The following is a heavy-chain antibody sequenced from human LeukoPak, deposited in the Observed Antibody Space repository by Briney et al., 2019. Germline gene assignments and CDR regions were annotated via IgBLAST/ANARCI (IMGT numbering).Heavy chain of an antibody. Sequence: GGSLRLSCAASGFTFSSYSMNWVRQAPGKGLEWVSYISSSSSTIYYADSVEGRFTISRDNAKNSLYLQMNSLRAEDTAVYYCARDTGDWTLDYWGQGTLVTVSS. CDR1: GFTFSSYS. V-gene: IGHV3-48*01. D-gene: IGHD1-1*01. J-gene: IGHJ4*02. CDR2: ISSSSSTI. CDR3: ARDTGDWTLDY.